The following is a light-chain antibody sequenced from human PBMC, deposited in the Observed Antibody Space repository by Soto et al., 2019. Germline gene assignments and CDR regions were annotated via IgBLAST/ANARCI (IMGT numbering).Light chain of an antibody. J-gene: IGLJ7*01. CDR2: IND. Sequence: QAVVTQPPSASGTPGQRVTISCAGSSSNIGGNSVTWYQQVPGTAPKLLIYINDQRPSGVPARFSGSTSGTSASLAISGLQSEDEAHYYCATWDDSLNAAVFGGGTQLTVL. V-gene: IGLV1-44*01. CDR1: SSNIGGNS. CDR3: ATWDDSLNAAV.